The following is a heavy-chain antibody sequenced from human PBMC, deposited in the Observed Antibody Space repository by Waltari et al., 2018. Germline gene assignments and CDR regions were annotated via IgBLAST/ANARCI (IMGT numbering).Heavy chain of an antibody. CDR3: ARDRVVGATDWGY. CDR1: GYTFTNFA. J-gene: IGHJ4*02. V-gene: IGHV7-4-1*02. CDR2: ISTATGNP. Sequence: QVQLVQSESELKKPGDSVKIACKASGYTFTNFAIDWLRQAPGQGLEWMGWISTATGNPTYARDFTGRFDFSLDTSVSTAYLQISSLKTEDTAVYFCARDRVVGATDWGYWGQGTLVTVSS. D-gene: IGHD1-26*01.